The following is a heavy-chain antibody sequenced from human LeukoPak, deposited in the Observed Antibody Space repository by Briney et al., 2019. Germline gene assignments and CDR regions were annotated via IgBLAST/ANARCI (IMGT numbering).Heavy chain of an antibody. D-gene: IGHD2-2*03. Sequence: SETLSLTCTVSGGSISSGGYSWSWIRQHPGKGLEWIGYVYSSGSTDYNPSLKSRVTISVDTSKKQFSLKLSSVTAADTAVYYCARVGSWFDPWGQGTLVTVSS. CDR3: ARVGSWFDP. CDR2: VYSSGST. J-gene: IGHJ5*02. V-gene: IGHV4-61*08. CDR1: GGSISSGGYS.